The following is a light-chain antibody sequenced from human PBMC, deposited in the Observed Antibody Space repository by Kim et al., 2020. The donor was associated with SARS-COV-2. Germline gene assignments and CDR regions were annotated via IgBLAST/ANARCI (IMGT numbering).Light chain of an antibody. J-gene: IGKJ4*01. CDR2: AAS. CDR1: QGIRNY. V-gene: IGKV1-27*01. CDR3: QKYNSVPLT. Sequence: ASVGDRVTMTCRASQGIRNYLAWYQQKPGKVPKLLIYAASTLQSEVPSRFSGSGSGTYFTLTISSLQPDDVATYYCQKYNSVPLTFAGGTKVDIK.